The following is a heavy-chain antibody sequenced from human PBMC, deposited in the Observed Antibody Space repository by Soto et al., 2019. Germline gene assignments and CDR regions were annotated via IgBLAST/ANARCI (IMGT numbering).Heavy chain of an antibody. CDR3: AKGGVIAVAGPRQHAFDI. V-gene: IGHV3-23*01. Sequence: EVQLLESGGGLVQPGGSLRLSCAASGFTFSSYAMSWVRQAPGKGLEWVSAISGSGGSTYYADSVKGRFTISRDNSKNTLYLEMNRLRAEDTAVYYCAKGGVIAVAGPRQHAFDIWGQGTMVTVSS. CDR2: ISGSGGST. J-gene: IGHJ3*02. CDR1: GFTFSSYA. D-gene: IGHD6-19*01.